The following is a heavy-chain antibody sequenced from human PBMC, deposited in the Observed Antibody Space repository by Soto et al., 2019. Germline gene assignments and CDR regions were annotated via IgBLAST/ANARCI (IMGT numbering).Heavy chain of an antibody. Sequence: QVQLQESGPGLVKPSQTLSLTCTVSGGSISSGGYYWSWIRQHPGKGLEWIGYIYYSGSTYYNPSLKSRVTISVDTSKNQFSLKLSSVTAADTAVYYCARERGITGTTKDALDIWGQGTMVTVSS. CDR1: GGSISSGGYY. CDR3: ARERGITGTTKDALDI. V-gene: IGHV4-31*03. J-gene: IGHJ3*02. CDR2: IYYSGST. D-gene: IGHD1-7*01.